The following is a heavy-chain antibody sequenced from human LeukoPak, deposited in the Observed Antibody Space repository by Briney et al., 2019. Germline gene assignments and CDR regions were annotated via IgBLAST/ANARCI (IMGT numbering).Heavy chain of an antibody. Sequence: PSETLSLTCAVYGGSFSGYYWSWIRQPPGKGLEWIGEINHSGSTNYNPSLKSRVTISVDTSKNQFSLKLSSVTAADTAVYYCARLGGYCSSTSCRRRHYYYYMDVWGKGTTVTISS. CDR2: INHSGST. J-gene: IGHJ6*03. CDR1: GGSFSGYY. CDR3: ARLGGYCSSTSCRRRHYYYYMDV. D-gene: IGHD2-2*01. V-gene: IGHV4-34*01.